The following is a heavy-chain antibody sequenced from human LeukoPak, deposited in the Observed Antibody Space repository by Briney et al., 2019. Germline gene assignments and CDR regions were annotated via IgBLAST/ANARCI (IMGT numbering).Heavy chain of an antibody. J-gene: IGHJ4*01. Sequence: SGTSLRLSCAASGFTFEDFGMHWVSQAPGKGLEWVAAISSDGKTKHYAASVKGRFTISRDNSKDTLFLQMKSLTTDDTALYYCGKDLGVPEFWGQGTWVTVS. CDR3: GKDLGVPEF. CDR2: ISSDGKTK. CDR1: GFTFEDFG. D-gene: IGHD2-8*01. V-gene: IGHV3-30*18.